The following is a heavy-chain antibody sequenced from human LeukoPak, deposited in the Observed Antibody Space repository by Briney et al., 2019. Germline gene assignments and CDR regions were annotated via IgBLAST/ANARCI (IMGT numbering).Heavy chain of an antibody. CDR1: GFTFSSYS. CDR2: ISSSSSTI. J-gene: IGHJ2*01. V-gene: IGHV3-48*04. CDR3: ARAVYCSGGGCFWYLDL. Sequence: GGSLRLSCAASGFTFSSYSMNWIRQAPGKGLEWVSYISSSSSTIFYAASVKGRFTISRDNAKKSLYLQMNSLRAEDTAVYYCARAVYCSGGGCFWYLDLWGRGTLVTVSS. D-gene: IGHD2-15*01.